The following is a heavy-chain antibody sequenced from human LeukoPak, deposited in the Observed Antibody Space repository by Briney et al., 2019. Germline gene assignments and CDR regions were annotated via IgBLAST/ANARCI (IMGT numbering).Heavy chain of an antibody. CDR3: ARSGSGWYEGWFDP. CDR1: GGSISSYY. J-gene: IGHJ5*02. Sequence: KSSETLSLTCTVSGGSISSYYWSWIRQPPGKGLEWIGYIYYSGSTNYNPSLKSRVTISVDTSKNQFSLKLSSVTAADTAVYYCARSGSGWYEGWFDPWGQGTLVTVSS. D-gene: IGHD6-19*01. V-gene: IGHV4-59*08. CDR2: IYYSGST.